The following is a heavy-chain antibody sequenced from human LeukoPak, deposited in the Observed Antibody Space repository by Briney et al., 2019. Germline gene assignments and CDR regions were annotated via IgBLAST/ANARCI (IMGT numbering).Heavy chain of an antibody. CDR1: GYSISSGNY. Sequence: PSETLSLTCSVSGYSISSGNYWGWIRLPPGEGLQWIGSIYHSGSTYYNPSLKSRVTISVDTSKNQFSLKLSSVTAADTAVYYCARHRRDGRYSHAFDIWGQGTMVTVSS. D-gene: IGHD5-18*01. CDR2: IYHSGST. CDR3: ARHRRDGRYSHAFDI. J-gene: IGHJ3*02. V-gene: IGHV4-38-2*01.